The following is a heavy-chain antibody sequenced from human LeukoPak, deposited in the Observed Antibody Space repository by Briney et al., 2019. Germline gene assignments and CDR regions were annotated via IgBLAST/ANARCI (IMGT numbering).Heavy chain of an antibody. V-gene: IGHV3-9*01. CDR2: ISWNSGSI. D-gene: IGHD4-17*01. CDR1: GFTFDDYA. CDR3: AKGYTVTSYYFDY. J-gene: IGHJ4*02. Sequence: GGSLRLSCAASGFTFDDYAMHWVRQAPGKGLEWVSGISWNSGSIGYADSVKGRFTISRDNAKNSLYLQMNSLRAEDTALYYCAKGYTVTSYYFDYWGQGTLVTVSS.